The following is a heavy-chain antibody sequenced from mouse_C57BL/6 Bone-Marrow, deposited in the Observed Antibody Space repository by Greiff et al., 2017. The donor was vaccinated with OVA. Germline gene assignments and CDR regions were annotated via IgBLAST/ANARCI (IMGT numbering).Heavy chain of an antibody. CDR3: ARGNFGSSFYAMDY. D-gene: IGHD1-1*01. V-gene: IGHV14-3*01. Sequence: VQLQQSVAELVRPGASVKLSCTASGFNIKNTYMHWVKQRPEQGLEWIGRIDPANDNTKYAPKFQGKATMPADPSSNPAYLQPSSLSSEDTAVDGGARGNFGSSFYAMDYWGQGTSVTVSS. CDR2: IDPANDNT. J-gene: IGHJ4*01. CDR1: GFNIKNTY.